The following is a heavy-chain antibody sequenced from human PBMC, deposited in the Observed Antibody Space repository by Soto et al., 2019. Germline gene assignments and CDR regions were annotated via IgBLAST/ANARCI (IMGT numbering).Heavy chain of an antibody. J-gene: IGHJ4*02. Sequence: SETLSLTCTVSGGSISSGGYYWSWIRQHPGKGLEWIGYIYYSGSTSYNPSLKSRVTISVDTSKNQFSLKLSSVTAADTAVYYCARDLGGYCSGGSCYGFYYWGQGTLVTVSS. V-gene: IGHV4-31*03. CDR3: ARDLGGYCSGGSCYGFYY. CDR2: IYYSGST. D-gene: IGHD2-15*01. CDR1: GGSISSGGYY.